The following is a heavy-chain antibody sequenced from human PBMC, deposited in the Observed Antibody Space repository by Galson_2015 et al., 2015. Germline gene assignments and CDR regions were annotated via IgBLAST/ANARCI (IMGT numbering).Heavy chain of an antibody. CDR3: ARHTSYYDSSGYWVLDY. CDR1: GYSFTSYW. D-gene: IGHD3-22*01. Sequence: QSGAEVTEPGESLKISCTGSGYSFTSYWIGWVRQMHGKGLEWMGIIYPGDSDTRYSPSFQGQVTISADKSISTAYLQWSSLKASDTAMYYCARHTSYYDSSGYWVLDYWGQGTLVTVSS. J-gene: IGHJ4*02. CDR2: IYPGDSDT. V-gene: IGHV5-51*01.